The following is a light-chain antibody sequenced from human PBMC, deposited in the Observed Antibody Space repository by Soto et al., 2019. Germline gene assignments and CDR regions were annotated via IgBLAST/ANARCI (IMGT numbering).Light chain of an antibody. CDR1: SSDVGGFNY. V-gene: IGLV2-14*01. Sequence: QSVLTQPASVSGSPGQSITVSCTGTSSDVGGFNYVSWYQQRPGKAPKLMIYEVSNRPSGVPRRFSGSKSGKTASLTIAGLQAEDEADYYCCSYTSSSTRIFGTGTKVT. CDR2: EVS. J-gene: IGLJ1*01. CDR3: CSYTSSSTRI.